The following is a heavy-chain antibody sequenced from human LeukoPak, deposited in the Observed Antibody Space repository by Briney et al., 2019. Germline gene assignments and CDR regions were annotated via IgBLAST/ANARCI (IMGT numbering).Heavy chain of an antibody. CDR3: AREQPSNQLHDY. D-gene: IGHD1-7*01. CDR2: INPISGGT. J-gene: IGHJ4*02. CDR1: GYTFTGYY. V-gene: IGHV1-2*07. Sequence: ASVKVSCKASGYTFTGYYMHWVRQAPGQGFEWMGWINPISGGTNYAHKFQGRVTMTRDTSISTAFMELSRLRSDDTAVYYCAREQPSNQLHDYWGQGTLVTVSS.